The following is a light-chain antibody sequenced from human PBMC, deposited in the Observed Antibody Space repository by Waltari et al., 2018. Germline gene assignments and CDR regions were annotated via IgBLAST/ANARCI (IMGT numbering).Light chain of an antibody. Sequence: QSVLTQPPSVSAAPGQKVTISCSGSSSNIGKNYVSWYQQLPGTAPKLLIYENNKRPSGIPDRFSGSKSGTSATLGITGLQTGDEADYYCGTWDSSLSAEVFGGGTKLTVL. CDR2: ENN. CDR3: GTWDSSLSAEV. CDR1: SSNIGKNY. J-gene: IGLJ2*01. V-gene: IGLV1-51*02.